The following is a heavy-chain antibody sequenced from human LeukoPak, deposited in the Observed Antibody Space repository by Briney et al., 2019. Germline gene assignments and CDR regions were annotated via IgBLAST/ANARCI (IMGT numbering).Heavy chain of an antibody. D-gene: IGHD6-6*01. CDR1: GFTFSSLW. Sequence: GGSLRLSCAASGFTFSSLWMHWVRQAPGKGLVWVSYINSDGSGTRYADSVKGRFTISRDNSKNTLYLQMNSLGAEDTAVYYCAKDDSSSSGRDYWGQGTLVTVSS. J-gene: IGHJ4*02. CDR2: INSDGSGT. CDR3: AKDDSSSSGRDY. V-gene: IGHV3-74*01.